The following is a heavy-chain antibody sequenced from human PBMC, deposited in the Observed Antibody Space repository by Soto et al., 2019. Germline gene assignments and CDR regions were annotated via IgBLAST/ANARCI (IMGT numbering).Heavy chain of an antibody. CDR1: GGTFSSYA. V-gene: IGHV1-69*13. J-gene: IGHJ6*02. CDR3: AREYCSGGSCPLGYYYYGMDV. CDR2: IIPIFGTA. D-gene: IGHD2-15*01. Sequence: GASVKVSCKASGGTFSSYAISWVRQAPGQGLEWMGGIIPIFGTANYAQKFQGRVTITADESTSTAYMELSSLRSEDTAVYYCAREYCSGGSCPLGYYYYGMDVWGQGTTVTVSS.